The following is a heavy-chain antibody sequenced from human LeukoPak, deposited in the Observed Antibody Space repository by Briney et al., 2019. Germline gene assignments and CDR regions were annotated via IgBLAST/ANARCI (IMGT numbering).Heavy chain of an antibody. CDR2: TYYRSQQWHS. CDR1: GDSVSSNGAS. V-gene: IGHV6-1*01. CDR3: GRETDFGVVTN. D-gene: IGHD3-3*01. J-gene: IGHJ4*02. Sequence: SQTLSLTCALSGDSVSSNGASWNWLRQSPSRGLEWLGRTYYRSQQWHSDYAPSVKGRITLNPDTSKNQFSLQLNSVTPEDTAVYYCGRETDFGVVTNWGQGTLVTVSS.